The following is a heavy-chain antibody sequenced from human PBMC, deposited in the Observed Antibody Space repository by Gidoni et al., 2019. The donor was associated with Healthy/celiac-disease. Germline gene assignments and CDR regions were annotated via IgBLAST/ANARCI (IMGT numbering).Heavy chain of an antibody. Sequence: EVQLVESGGGLVQPGRSLRLSCTASGFTFGDYAMSWGRQAPGKGLEWVGVIRSKAYGGTTEYAASVKGRFTISRDDSKSIAYLQMNSLKTEDTAVYYCTRVSPERRFDYWGQGTLVTVSS. CDR3: TRVSPERRFDY. J-gene: IGHJ4*02. CDR2: IRSKAYGGTT. CDR1: GFTFGDYA. V-gene: IGHV3-49*04.